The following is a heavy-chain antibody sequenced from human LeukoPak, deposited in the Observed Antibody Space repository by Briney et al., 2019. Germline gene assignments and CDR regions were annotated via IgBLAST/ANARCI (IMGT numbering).Heavy chain of an antibody. CDR3: ARDRPTYYYDSSGYYPWYDMDV. CDR1: GGSVSSGSYY. D-gene: IGHD3-22*01. CDR2: IYYSGST. J-gene: IGHJ6*02. V-gene: IGHV4-61*01. Sequence: SETLSLTCTVSGGSVSSGSYYWSWIRQPPGKGLEWIGYIYYSGSTNYNPSLKSRVTISVDTSKNQFSLKLSSVTAADTAVYYCARDRPTYYYDSSGYYPWYDMDVWGQGTTVTVSS.